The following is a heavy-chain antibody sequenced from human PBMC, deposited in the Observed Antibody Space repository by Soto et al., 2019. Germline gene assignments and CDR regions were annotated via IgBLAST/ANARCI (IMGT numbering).Heavy chain of an antibody. CDR1: GFTFKHNA. D-gene: IGHD6-13*01. Sequence: QVQLVESGGGVVQPGRSLTIFCTASGFTFKHNAMHWIRQAPAKGLEWVADISYDGSTKNYADSVKGRFTISRDNSKNPLSLQMSALKGEDTATYYCAREGIAESGPNYYDFWGQGTLVAVSS. J-gene: IGHJ4*02. CDR2: ISYDGSTK. CDR3: AREGIAESGPNYYDF. V-gene: IGHV3-30-3*01.